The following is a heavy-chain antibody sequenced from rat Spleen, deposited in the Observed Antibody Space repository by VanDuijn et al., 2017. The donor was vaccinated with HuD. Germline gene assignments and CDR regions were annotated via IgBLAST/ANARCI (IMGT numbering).Heavy chain of an antibody. CDR2: ISFDGSST. V-gene: IGHV5-7*01. Sequence: EVQLVESGGGLVQPGRSLKLSCAASGFTFSNYYMAWVRQAPKKGLEWVATISFDGSSTYYRDSVKGRFTISRDNAKSTLYLQMNSLRSEDTATYYCTREDFGAWFAYWGQGTLVTVSS. CDR3: TREDFGAWFAY. D-gene: IGHD4-3*01. CDR1: GFTFSNYY. J-gene: IGHJ3*01.